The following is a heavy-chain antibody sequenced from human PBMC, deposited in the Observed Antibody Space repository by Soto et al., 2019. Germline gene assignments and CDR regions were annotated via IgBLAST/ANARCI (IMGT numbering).Heavy chain of an antibody. CDR2: INSDGSST. CDR3: AKDPGTGYYDSSGYYYD. J-gene: IGHJ4*02. CDR1: GFTLSSYW. D-gene: IGHD3-22*01. Sequence: EVQLVESGGGLVQPGGSLRLSCAASGFTLSSYWMHWVLQAPGKGLVWVSRINSDGSSTSYADSVKGRFTISSDNAKNTLYLQMNSLRAEDTAVYYCAKDPGTGYYDSSGYYYDWGQGTLVTVSS. V-gene: IGHV3-74*01.